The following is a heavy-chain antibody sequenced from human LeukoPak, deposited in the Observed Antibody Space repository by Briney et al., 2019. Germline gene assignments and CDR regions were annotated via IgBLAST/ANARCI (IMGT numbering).Heavy chain of an antibody. Sequence: SETLSLTCTVSGGSISSYYWSWIRQPPGKGLEWIGYIYYSGSTNYNPSLKSRVTISVDTSKNQFSLKLSSVTAADTAVYYCAREYYYYGMDVWGQGTTVTVSS. CDR2: IYYSGST. CDR1: GGSISSYY. V-gene: IGHV4-59*01. J-gene: IGHJ6*02. CDR3: AREYYYYGMDV.